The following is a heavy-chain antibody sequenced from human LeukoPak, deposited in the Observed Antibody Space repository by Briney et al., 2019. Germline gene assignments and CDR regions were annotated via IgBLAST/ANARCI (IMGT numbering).Heavy chain of an antibody. V-gene: IGHV3-48*04. CDR1: GFSFSTYG. J-gene: IGHJ4*02. CDR2: ISSSSAL. Sequence: PGGSLRLSCAASGFSFSTYGFNWVRQAPGKGLEWVSYISSSSALYYAGSVKGRFTSSRDNAKNSLYLQMNSLRAEDTAVYYCARDWSAHYFDYWGQGILVTISS. CDR3: ARDWSAHYFDY.